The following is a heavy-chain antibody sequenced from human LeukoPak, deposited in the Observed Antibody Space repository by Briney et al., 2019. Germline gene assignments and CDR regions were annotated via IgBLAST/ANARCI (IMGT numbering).Heavy chain of an antibody. CDR1: GYTFTSYG. D-gene: IGHD2-15*01. Sequence: ASVKVSCKASGYTFTSYGISWVRQAPGRGLEWMGWISAYNGNTNYAQKLQGRVTMTTDTSTSTAYMELRSLRSDDTAVYYCARLYCSGGSCLSRYYYYGMDVWGQGTTVTVSS. J-gene: IGHJ6*02. CDR2: ISAYNGNT. CDR3: ARLYCSGGSCLSRYYYYGMDV. V-gene: IGHV1-18*01.